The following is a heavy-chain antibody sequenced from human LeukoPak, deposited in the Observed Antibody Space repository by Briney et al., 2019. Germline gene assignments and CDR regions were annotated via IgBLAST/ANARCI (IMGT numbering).Heavy chain of an antibody. CDR3: AKAVRVGATSLGDY. D-gene: IGHD1-26*01. Sequence: PGGSLRLSCAASGFTFSSYGMHWVRQAPGKGLEWVAFIRYDGSNKYYADSVKGRFTISRDNSKNTLYLQMNSQRAEDTAVYYCAKAVRVGATSLGDYWGQGTLVTVSS. CDR2: IRYDGSNK. CDR1: GFTFSSYG. J-gene: IGHJ4*02. V-gene: IGHV3-30*02.